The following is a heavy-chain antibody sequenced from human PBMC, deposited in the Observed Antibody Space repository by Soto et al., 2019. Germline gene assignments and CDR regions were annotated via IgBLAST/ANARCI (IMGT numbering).Heavy chain of an antibody. J-gene: IGHJ5*02. D-gene: IGHD5-12*01. CDR3: ARGVSNVARDLFDP. Sequence: QVQLQESGPGLVKPSQTLSLTCTVSGGSISSGGYYWSWIRPHPGKGLEWVGYIYYSGSTYYNPSLKSRVTISVDTSKNQFSLKLSSVTAADTAVYYCARGVSNVARDLFDPWGQGTLVTVSS. V-gene: IGHV4-31*03. CDR1: GGSISSGGYY. CDR2: IYYSGST.